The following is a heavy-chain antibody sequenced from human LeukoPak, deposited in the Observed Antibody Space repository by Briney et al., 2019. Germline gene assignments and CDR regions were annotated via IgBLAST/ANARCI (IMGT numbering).Heavy chain of an antibody. J-gene: IGHJ6*02. CDR1: GFTFRNYV. D-gene: IGHD3-22*01. CDR2: TSSDLNVK. CDR3: AIRGYYDTTYAYDYHAMDV. V-gene: IGHV3-30-3*01. Sequence: QPGGSLRLSCAASGFTFRNYVIHWVRQAPGKGLEWVAVTSSDLNVKLYADSVKGRFTISRDNAKNSLHLQINSLRDEDTAVYYCAIRGYYDTTYAYDYHAMDVWGQGTAVTVSS.